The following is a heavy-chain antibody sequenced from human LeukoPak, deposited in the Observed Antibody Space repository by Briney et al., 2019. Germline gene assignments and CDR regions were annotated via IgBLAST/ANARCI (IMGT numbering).Heavy chain of an antibody. V-gene: IGHV1-46*01. CDR1: GYSFISYY. CDR3: VRGIFDFDY. Sequence: ASVKVSCKPSGYSFISYYMHWVRRAPGQGLEWMGIINLNAGSTNYAQKFEGRVTMTRDTSTSTVYMELSSLRSEDTAVYYCVRGIFDFDYWGQGTMVTVSS. J-gene: IGHJ4*03. D-gene: IGHD3-3*01. CDR2: INLNAGST.